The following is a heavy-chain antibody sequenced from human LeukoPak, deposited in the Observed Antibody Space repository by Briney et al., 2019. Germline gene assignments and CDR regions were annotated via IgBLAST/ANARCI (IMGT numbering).Heavy chain of an antibody. CDR2: IYYSGST. Sequence: SETLSLTCTVSGGSISSYYWSWIRQPPGKGLEWIGYIYYSGSTNYNPSLKSRVTISVDTSKNQFSLKLSSVTAADTAVYYCARLNYDSSGSASWWFDPWGQGTLVTVSS. D-gene: IGHD3-22*01. CDR1: GGSISSYY. CDR3: ARLNYDSSGSASWWFDP. J-gene: IGHJ5*02. V-gene: IGHV4-59*08.